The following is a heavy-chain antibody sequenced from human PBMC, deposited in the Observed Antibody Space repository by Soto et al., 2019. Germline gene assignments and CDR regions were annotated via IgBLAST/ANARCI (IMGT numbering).Heavy chain of an antibody. V-gene: IGHV1-69*13. CDR1: GGTFTNYA. Sequence: SVKVSCKASGGTFTNYALSWVRQAPGQGLEWMGGIIPIFGTPDYAQKFQGRVTITADESTRTASMELSSLRSDDTAVYYCARERSVGYCITTTCPKPFYYYAMDVWGQGTTVTVSS. D-gene: IGHD2-2*01. CDR3: ARERSVGYCITTTCPKPFYYYAMDV. CDR2: IIPIFGTP. J-gene: IGHJ6*02.